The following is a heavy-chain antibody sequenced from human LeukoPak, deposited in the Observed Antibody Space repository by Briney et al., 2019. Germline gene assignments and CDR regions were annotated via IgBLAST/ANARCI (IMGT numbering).Heavy chain of an antibody. D-gene: IGHD4-17*01. V-gene: IGHV1-18*01. CDR3: ARAPPRYGDYSFDCYYYGMDV. Sequence: ASVKVSCKASGYTFTSYGISWVRQAPGQGLEWMGWISAYNGNTNYAQKLQGRVTMTTDTSTSTAYMELRSLRSDDTAVYYCARAPPRYGDYSFDCYYYGMDVWGQGTTVTVSS. CDR1: GYTFTSYG. CDR2: ISAYNGNT. J-gene: IGHJ6*02.